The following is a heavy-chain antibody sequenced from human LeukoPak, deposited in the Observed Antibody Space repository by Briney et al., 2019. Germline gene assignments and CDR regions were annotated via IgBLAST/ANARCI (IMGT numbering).Heavy chain of an antibody. CDR3: ARPPWDCSSSSCYFDY. J-gene: IGHJ4*02. D-gene: IGHD2-2*01. Sequence: NHGEPLNFSGKASGYRFTTYWSSWVRQMPAKGLEWMGIIYPGGSDTRYSPSFQGQVTISADKSFSTAYLQWSSLKASDTGMYYCARPPWDCSSSSCYFDYWGQGTLVTVSS. V-gene: IGHV5-51*01. CDR1: GYRFTTYW. CDR2: IYPGGSDT.